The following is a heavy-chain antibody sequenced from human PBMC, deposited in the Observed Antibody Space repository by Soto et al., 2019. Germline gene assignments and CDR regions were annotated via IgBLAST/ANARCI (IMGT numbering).Heavy chain of an antibody. CDR1: GFTFSDYY. CDR2: ISNSGRIT. CDR3: ARDHGGGGLTLEY. J-gene: IGHJ4*02. D-gene: IGHD3-16*01. V-gene: IGHV3-11*01. Sequence: QVHLEESGGGLVKPGGSLRLSCTASGFTFSDYYMGWIRQAPGKGPEWVSDISNSGRITHHADSVEGRFTISRDNAKNSLYLQMNSLRPEDSAIYYCARDHGGGGLTLEYWGQGTLVTVSS.